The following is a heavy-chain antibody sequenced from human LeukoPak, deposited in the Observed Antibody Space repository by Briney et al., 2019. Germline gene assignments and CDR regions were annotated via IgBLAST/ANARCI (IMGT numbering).Heavy chain of an antibody. CDR2: ISSDGSEK. V-gene: IGHV3-30*03. CDR1: GFTFSIFG. D-gene: IGHD1-14*01. J-gene: IGHJ4*02. Sequence: GTSLRLSCAASGFTFSIFGMHWFRQAPGKGLEWVAVISSDGSEKYYADSVRGRFTISRDNSRGTLYLQMSSLRPEDTAVYYCRAATKNRGYYFDYWGQGTLVTVSS. CDR3: RAATKNRGYYFDY.